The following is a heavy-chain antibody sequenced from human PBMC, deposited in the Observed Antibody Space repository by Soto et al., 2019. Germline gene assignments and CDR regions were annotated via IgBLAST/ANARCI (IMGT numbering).Heavy chain of an antibody. D-gene: IGHD5-18*01. CDR2: ISYDGSNK. V-gene: IGHV3-30-3*01. Sequence: GSLRLSCAASGFTFSSYAMHWVRQAPGKGLEWVAVISYDGSNKYYADSVKGRFTISRDNSKNTLYLQMNSLRAEDTAVYYCARDPGYSYYFDYWGQGTLVTVSS. CDR1: GFTFSSYA. J-gene: IGHJ4*02. CDR3: ARDPGYSYYFDY.